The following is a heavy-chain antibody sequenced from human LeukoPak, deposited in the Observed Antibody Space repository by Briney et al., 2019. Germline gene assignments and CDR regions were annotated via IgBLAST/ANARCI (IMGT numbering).Heavy chain of an antibody. CDR3: ARFLGYCSSTSCGLQYYGMDV. J-gene: IGHJ6*02. D-gene: IGHD2-2*01. CDR2: ISASARDT. CDR1: GFIFSNFA. V-gene: IGHV3-23*01. Sequence: GGSLRLSCAASGFIFSNFAMSWVRQAPGKGLEWVSSISASARDTYDVDSVKGRFTISRDNAKNSLYLQMNSLRAEDTAVYYCARFLGYCSSTSCGLQYYGMDVWGQGTTVTVSS.